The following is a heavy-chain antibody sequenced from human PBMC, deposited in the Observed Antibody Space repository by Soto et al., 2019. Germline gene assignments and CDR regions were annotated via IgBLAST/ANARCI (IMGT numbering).Heavy chain of an antibody. CDR3: ARKYYDSSGYRCYFAY. CDR2: IYYSGST. V-gene: IGHV4-59*08. J-gene: IGHJ4*02. Sequence: SETLSLTCTVSGGSISSYYWSWIRQPPGKGLEWIGYIYYSGSTNYNPSLKSRVTISVDTSKNQSSLKLSSVTAADTAVYYCARKYYDSSGYRCYFAYWAQGTLATV. CDR1: GGSISSYY. D-gene: IGHD3-22*01.